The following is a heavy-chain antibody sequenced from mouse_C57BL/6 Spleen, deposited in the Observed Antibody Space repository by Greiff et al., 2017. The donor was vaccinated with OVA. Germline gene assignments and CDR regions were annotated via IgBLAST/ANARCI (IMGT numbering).Heavy chain of an antibody. J-gene: IGHJ4*01. D-gene: IGHD2-2*01. Sequence: QVQLQQPGAELVRPGSSVKLSCKASGYTFTSYWMDWVKQRPGQGLEWIGNIYPSDSETHYNQKFKDKATLTVDKSSSTAYMQLSSLTSEDSAVYYCAVIYYGYDDGDYYAMDYWGQGTSVTVSS. CDR3: AVIYYGYDDGDYYAMDY. CDR1: GYTFTSYW. CDR2: IYPSDSET. V-gene: IGHV1-61*01.